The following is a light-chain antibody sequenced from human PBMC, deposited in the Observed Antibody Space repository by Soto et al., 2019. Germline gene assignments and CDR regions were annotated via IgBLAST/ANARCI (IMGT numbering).Light chain of an antibody. CDR3: LLSYIGARSRV. J-gene: IGLJ3*02. CDR2: DTS. Sequence: QAVVTQEPSLTVSPGGTVTLTCGSSTGAVTSGHYPYWFQQKPGQAPRTLIYDTSNKHSWTPARFSGSLLGGKAALTLSGAQPEDEAEYYCLLSYIGARSRVFGGGTKLTVL. CDR1: TGAVTSGHY. V-gene: IGLV7-46*01.